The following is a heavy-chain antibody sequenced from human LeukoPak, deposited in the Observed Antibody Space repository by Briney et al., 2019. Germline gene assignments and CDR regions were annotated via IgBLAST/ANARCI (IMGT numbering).Heavy chain of an antibody. D-gene: IGHD1-14*01. CDR3: AREILGGFNPGAY. CDR1: LDSTTSNF. V-gene: IGHV4-4*02. J-gene: IGHJ4*02. CDR2: IHRSGSA. Sequence: SGTLSLTCTVSLDSTTSNFWSWVRQPPGKGGERLGEIHRSGSAKYNTSLPSGGTISIARSRNQIALELSSVTAADTAVYYCAREILGGFNPGAYWGQGTLVTASS.